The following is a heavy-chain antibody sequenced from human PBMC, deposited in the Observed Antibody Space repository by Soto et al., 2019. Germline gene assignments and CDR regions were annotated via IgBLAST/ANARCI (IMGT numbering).Heavy chain of an antibody. Sequence: SETLSLTCTVSGGSISSGGYYWSWIRQHPGKGLEWIGYIYYSGSTYYNPSLKSRVTISVDTSKNQISLKMSSVTAADTAVYYCARNASEYSYGSLGYWGQGTLVTVSS. V-gene: IGHV4-31*03. D-gene: IGHD5-18*01. CDR3: ARNASEYSYGSLGY. CDR2: IYYSGST. J-gene: IGHJ4*02. CDR1: GGSISSGGYY.